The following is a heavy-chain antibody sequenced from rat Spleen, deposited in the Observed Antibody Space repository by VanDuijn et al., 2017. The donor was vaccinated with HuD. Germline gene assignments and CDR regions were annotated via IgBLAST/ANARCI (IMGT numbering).Heavy chain of an antibody. J-gene: IGHJ3*01. D-gene: IGHD3-8*01. CDR1: GFSLTSYG. Sequence: QVQLKESGPGLVQPSQTLSLTCTVSGFSLTSYGVSWVRQPPGKGLEWMGGIWGDGSTNYNSALKSRLSISRDTSKSQVFLKMNSLQTEDTAIYFCTRVRANYPLAYWGQGTLVTVSS. CDR3: TRVRANYPLAY. CDR2: IWGDGST. V-gene: IGHV2-15*01.